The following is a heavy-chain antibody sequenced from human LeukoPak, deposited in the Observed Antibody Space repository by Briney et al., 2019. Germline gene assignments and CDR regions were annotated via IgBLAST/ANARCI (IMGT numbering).Heavy chain of an antibody. CDR3: AKDQRGSSYYYYYGMDV. D-gene: IGHD6-6*01. CDR2: ISWNSGSI. Sequence: GGSLRLSCAASGFTFDDYAMHWVAQAPGKALEWVSGISWNSGSIGYADSVKGRFTISRDNAKNSLYLQMNSLRAEDTALYYCAKDQRGSSYYYYYGMDVWGQGTTVTVSS. V-gene: IGHV3-9*01. J-gene: IGHJ6*02. CDR1: GFTFDDYA.